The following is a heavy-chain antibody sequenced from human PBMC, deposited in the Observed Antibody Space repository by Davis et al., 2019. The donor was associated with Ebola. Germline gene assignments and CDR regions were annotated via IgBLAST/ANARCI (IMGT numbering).Heavy chain of an antibody. J-gene: IGHJ4*02. CDR1: GFTFSSYA. Sequence: GESLKISCAASGFTFSSYAMSWVRQAPGKGLEWVSAIAGSGGSTYHADSVKGRFTISRDNSKNTLYLQMNSLRAEDTAVYYCAKDSHIVVVIANYFDYWGQGTLVTVSS. CDR2: IAGSGGST. CDR3: AKDSHIVVVIANYFDY. V-gene: IGHV3-23*01. D-gene: IGHD2-21*01.